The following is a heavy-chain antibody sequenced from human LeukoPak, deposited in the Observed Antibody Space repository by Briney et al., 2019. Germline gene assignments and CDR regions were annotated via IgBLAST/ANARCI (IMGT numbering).Heavy chain of an antibody. CDR3: ARGFTTP. V-gene: IGHV3-30-3*01. D-gene: IGHD1-1*01. CDR2: ISYDGSNK. CDR1: GFTFSSYA. Sequence: GRSLRLSCAASGFTFSSYAMHWVRQAPGKGLEWVAVISYDGSNKYYAGSVKGRFTISRDNSKNTLYLQMNSLRAEDTAVYYCARGFTTPWGQGTLVTVSS. J-gene: IGHJ5*02.